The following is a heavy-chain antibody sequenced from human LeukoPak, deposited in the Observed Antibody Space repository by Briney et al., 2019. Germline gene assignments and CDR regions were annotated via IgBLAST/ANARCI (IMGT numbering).Heavy chain of an antibody. J-gene: IGHJ5*02. V-gene: IGHV1-46*01. CDR2: INPSGGST. CDR1: GYTFTSYY. Sequence: ASVKVSCKASGYTFTSYYMHWVRQAPGQGLEWMGIINPSGGSTSYAQKFQGRVTMTRDMSTSTVYMELSSLRSEDTAVYYCAGGTSSSSGGSWFDPWGQGTLVTVSS. D-gene: IGHD6-6*01. CDR3: AGGTSSSSGGSWFDP.